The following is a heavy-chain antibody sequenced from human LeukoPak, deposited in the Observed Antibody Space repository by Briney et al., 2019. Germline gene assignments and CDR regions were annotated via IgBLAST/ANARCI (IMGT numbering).Heavy chain of an antibody. CDR2: INGDGSTT. CDR3: SRDTADDAFDI. CDR1: GFTFSSYW. Sequence: SGGSLRRSCAASGFTFSSYWMHWVRQAPGKGLVWVSRINGDGSTTSYADSVKGRFTISRDNAKNTVYLQMNSVRAEDTAVYYCSRDTADDAFDIWGQGTMVTVSS. V-gene: IGHV3-74*01. J-gene: IGHJ3*02.